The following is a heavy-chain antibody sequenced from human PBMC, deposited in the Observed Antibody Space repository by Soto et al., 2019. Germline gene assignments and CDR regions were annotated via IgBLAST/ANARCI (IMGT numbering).Heavy chain of an antibody. V-gene: IGHV4-59*01. D-gene: IGHD1-20*01. J-gene: IGHJ6*02. CDR1: GGSISSYY. CDR3: ARLITGRHYYYYGMDV. Sequence: SETLSLTCTVSGGSISSYYLSWIRQPPGKGLEWIGYIYYSGSTNYNPSLKSRVTISVDTSKNQFSLKLSSVTAADTAVYYCARLITGRHYYYYGMDVWGQGTTVTVSS. CDR2: IYYSGST.